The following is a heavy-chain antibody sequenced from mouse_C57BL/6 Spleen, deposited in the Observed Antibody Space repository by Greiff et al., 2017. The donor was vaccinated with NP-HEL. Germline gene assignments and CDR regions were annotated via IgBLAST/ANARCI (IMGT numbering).Heavy chain of an antibody. CDR2: IYPGDGDT. CDR3: AREGGNYVGYYAMDY. J-gene: IGHJ4*01. Sequence: VQGVESGPELVKPGASVKISCKASGYAFSSSWMNWVKQRPGKGLEWIGRIYPGDGDTNYNGKFKGKATLTADKSSSTAYMQLSSLTSEDSAVYYCAREGGNYVGYYAMDYWGQGTSVTVSS. D-gene: IGHD2-1*01. CDR1: GYAFSSSW. V-gene: IGHV1-82*01.